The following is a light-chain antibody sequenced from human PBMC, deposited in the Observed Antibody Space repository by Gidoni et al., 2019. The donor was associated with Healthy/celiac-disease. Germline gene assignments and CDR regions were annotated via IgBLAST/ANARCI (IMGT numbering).Light chain of an antibody. V-gene: IGLV1-44*01. CDR3: AAWDDSLNGFWV. CDR1: SSHIGSNT. J-gene: IGLJ3*02. CDR2: SNH. Sequence: QSVLTQPPSASGTPAQRVTLSCSGSSSHIGSNTVNWYQQLPGTAPKLLIYSNHQRPSGVPDRFSGSKSGTSASLASSGLQSEDEADYYCAAWDDSLNGFWVFGGGTKLTVL.